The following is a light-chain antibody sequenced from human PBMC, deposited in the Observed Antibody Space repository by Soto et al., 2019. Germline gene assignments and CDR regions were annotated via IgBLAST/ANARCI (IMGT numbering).Light chain of an antibody. CDR3: QSYDSSLSAYV. V-gene: IGLV1-40*01. J-gene: IGLJ1*01. Sequence: QSALTQPPSVSGAPGQRVTISCTGSSTNIGAYYDVPWYQQLPGTAPKLLIYGNSNRPSGVPDRFSGSKSGTSASLAIPGLQAEDEADYYCQSYDSSLSAYVFGTGTKLTVL. CDR2: GNS. CDR1: STNIGAYYD.